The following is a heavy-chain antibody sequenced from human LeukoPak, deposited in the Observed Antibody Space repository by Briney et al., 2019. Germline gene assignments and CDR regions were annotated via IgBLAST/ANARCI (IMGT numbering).Heavy chain of an antibody. CDR3: ARGGTYYDILTGYYTAWYFDY. CDR2: IKQDGSEK. Sequence: GGSLRLSCAASGFTFSSYWMSWVRQAPGKGLEWVANIKQDGSEKYYVDSVKGRFTISRDNAKNSLYLQMNSLRAEDTAVYYCARGGTYYDILTGYYTAWYFDYWGREPWSPSPQ. V-gene: IGHV3-7*04. D-gene: IGHD3-9*01. CDR1: GFTFSSYW. J-gene: IGHJ4*02.